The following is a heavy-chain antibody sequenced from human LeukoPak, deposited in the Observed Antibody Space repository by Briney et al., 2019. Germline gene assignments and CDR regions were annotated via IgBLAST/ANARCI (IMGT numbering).Heavy chain of an antibody. V-gene: IGHV3-74*01. CDR3: VGSSGLYGDI. J-gene: IGHJ3*02. CDR2: INSDGSGT. CDR1: GLTFTSYW. D-gene: IGHD6-19*01. Sequence: PGGSLRLSCAASGLTFTSYWVHWVRQAPGKGLVWVSSINSDGSGTRYADSVKGRFTTSRDNAKNTGHLQMNALRAEDTAMYYCVGSSGLYGDIWGQGTKVTVSS.